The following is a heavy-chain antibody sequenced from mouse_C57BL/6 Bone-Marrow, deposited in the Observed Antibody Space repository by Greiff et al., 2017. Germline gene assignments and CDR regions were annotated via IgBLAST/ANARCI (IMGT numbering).Heavy chain of an antibody. CDR3: AWDLLWLRRGDWYFDV. CDR2: IDPEDGET. CDR1: GFNIKDYY. D-gene: IGHD2-2*01. Sequence: EVKLVESGAELVKPGASVKLSCTASGFNIKDYYMHWVKQRTEQGLEWIGRIDPEDGETKYAPKFQGKATITADTSSNTAYLQLSSLTSEDTAVYYWAWDLLWLRRGDWYFDVWGTGTTVTVSS. J-gene: IGHJ1*03. V-gene: IGHV14-2*01.